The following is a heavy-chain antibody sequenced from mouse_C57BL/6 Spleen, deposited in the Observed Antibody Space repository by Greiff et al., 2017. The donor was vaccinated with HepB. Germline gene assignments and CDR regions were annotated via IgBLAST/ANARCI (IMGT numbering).Heavy chain of an antibody. Sequence: EVQLQESGGGLVQPGGSMKLSCVASGFSFSNYWMNWVRQSPEKGLEWVAQIRLKSDNYATHYAESVKGRFTISRDDSKSSVYLQMNNLRAEDTGIYYCPPRPMDYWGQGTSVTVSS. V-gene: IGHV6-3*01. J-gene: IGHJ4*01. CDR3: PPRPMDY. CDR2: IRLKSDNYAT. D-gene: IGHD2-10*02. CDR1: GFSFSNYW.